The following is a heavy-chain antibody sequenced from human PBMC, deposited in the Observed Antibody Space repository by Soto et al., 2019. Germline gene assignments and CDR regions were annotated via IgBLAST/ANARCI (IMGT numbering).Heavy chain of an antibody. Sequence: SVKVSCKASGGTFSSYAISWVRQAPGQGLEWMGGIIPIFGTANYAQKFQGRVTITADESTSTAYMELSSLRSEDTAVYYCARPLSITGTTYYYYYGMDVWGQGTTVTVSS. CDR2: IIPIFGTA. V-gene: IGHV1-69*13. CDR1: GGTFSSYA. J-gene: IGHJ6*02. D-gene: IGHD1-20*01. CDR3: ARPLSITGTTYYYYYGMDV.